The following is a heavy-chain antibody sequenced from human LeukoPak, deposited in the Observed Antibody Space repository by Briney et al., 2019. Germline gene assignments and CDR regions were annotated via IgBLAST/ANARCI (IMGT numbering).Heavy chain of an antibody. V-gene: IGHV4-39*01. CDR2: IYYSGST. Sequence: PSETLSLTCTVSGGSISGSSYYWGWIRQPPGKGLEWIGIIYYSGSTYYNPSLKSRLTISVDTSKNQFSLKLSSVTATDTAVYYCARRGYCSSTSCYEYWFDPWGQGTLVTVSS. CDR3: ARRGYCSSTSCYEYWFDP. D-gene: IGHD2-2*01. CDR1: GGSISGSSYY. J-gene: IGHJ5*02.